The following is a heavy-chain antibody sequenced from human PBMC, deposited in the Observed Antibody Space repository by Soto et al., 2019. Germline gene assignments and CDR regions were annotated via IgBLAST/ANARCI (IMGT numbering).Heavy chain of an antibody. V-gene: IGHV6-1*01. CDR1: GDSVSSNSAA. J-gene: IGHJ6*02. Sequence: PSQTLSLTCAISGDSVSSNSAAWNWIRQSPSRGLEWLGRTYYRSKWYNDYAVSVKSRITINPDTSKNQFSLQMNSVTPEDTALYYCARDHTGYSGYDTGGMDVWGQGATVTVSS. D-gene: IGHD5-12*01. CDR3: ARDHTGYSGYDTGGMDV. CDR2: TYYRSKWYN.